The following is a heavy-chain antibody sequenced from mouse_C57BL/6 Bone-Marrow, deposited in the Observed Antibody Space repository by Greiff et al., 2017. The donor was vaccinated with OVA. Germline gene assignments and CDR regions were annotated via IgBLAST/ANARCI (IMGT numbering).Heavy chain of an antibody. CDR1: GYTFTSYW. Sequence: QVQLQQPGAELVMPGASVKLSCKASGYTFTSYWMHWVKQRPGQGLEWIGEIDPSDSYTNYNQKFKGKSTLTVDKSSSTAYMQLSSLTSEDSAVYYCARRAYYYGSSSLYFDYWGQGTTLTVSS. D-gene: IGHD1-1*01. CDR2: IDPSDSYT. V-gene: IGHV1-69*01. CDR3: ARRAYYYGSSSLYFDY. J-gene: IGHJ2*01.